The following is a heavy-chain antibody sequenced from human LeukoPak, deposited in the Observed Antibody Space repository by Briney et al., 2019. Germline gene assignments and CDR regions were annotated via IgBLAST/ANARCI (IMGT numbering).Heavy chain of an antibody. CDR1: GFTFSSYW. V-gene: IGHV3-7*01. Sequence: PGGSLRLSCAASGFTFSSYWMSWVRQAPGKGLEWVATIKQGGSEKYYSDSVKGRFTISRDNAKNSLDLQMNSLRAEDTAVFYCARDRGGSSGWYFPFDYWGQGTLLTVSA. CDR2: IKQGGSEK. J-gene: IGHJ4*02. D-gene: IGHD6-19*01. CDR3: ARDRGGSSGWYFPFDY.